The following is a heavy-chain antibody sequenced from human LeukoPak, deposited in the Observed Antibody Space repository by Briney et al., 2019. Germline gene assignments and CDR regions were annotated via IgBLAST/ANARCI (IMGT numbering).Heavy chain of an antibody. CDR1: GGSISSYY. Sequence: SETLFLTCTVSGGSISSYYWSWIRQPPGKGLEWIGYIYYSGSTNYNPSLKSRVTISVDTSKNQFSLKLSSVTAADTAVYYCARAVRGYSSSWDYWGQGTLVTVSS. D-gene: IGHD6-13*01. CDR3: ARAVRGYSSSWDY. CDR2: IYYSGST. J-gene: IGHJ4*02. V-gene: IGHV4-59*01.